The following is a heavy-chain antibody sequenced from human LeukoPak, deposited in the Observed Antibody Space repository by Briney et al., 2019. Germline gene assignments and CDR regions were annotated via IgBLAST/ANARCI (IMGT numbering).Heavy chain of an antibody. Sequence: NLGGSLRLSCAASGFTFSSYSMNWVRQAPGKGLEWVSSISSSSSYIYYADSVKGRFTISRDNAKNSLYLQMNSLRAEDTAVYYCARDGEPLWFGELLQFDYWGQGTLVTVSS. V-gene: IGHV3-21*01. D-gene: IGHD3-10*01. CDR2: ISSSSSYI. J-gene: IGHJ4*02. CDR3: ARDGEPLWFGELLQFDY. CDR1: GFTFSSYS.